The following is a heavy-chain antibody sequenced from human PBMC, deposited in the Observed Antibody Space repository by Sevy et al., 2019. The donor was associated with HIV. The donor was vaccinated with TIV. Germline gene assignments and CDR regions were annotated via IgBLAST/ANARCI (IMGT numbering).Heavy chain of an antibody. D-gene: IGHD1-7*01. CDR2: VFHNSRGT. V-gene: IGHV1-2*06. Sequence: ASVKVSCKASGYTFTGDYLHWVRQAPGHGLAWMGRVFHNSRGTNYAQKFQGRVTMTRDTSISTAYMELSRLRSVDTAVYYCARDGGGGTTNSGMDVWGQGTTVTVSS. CDR1: GYTFTGDY. CDR3: ARDGGGGTTNSGMDV. J-gene: IGHJ6*02.